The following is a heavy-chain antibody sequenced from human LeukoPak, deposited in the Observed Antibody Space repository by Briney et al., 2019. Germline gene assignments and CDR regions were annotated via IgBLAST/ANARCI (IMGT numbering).Heavy chain of an antibody. CDR2: IKSTTVDGTP. V-gene: IGHV3-15*01. CDR3: TTGPGNSGY. D-gene: IGHD4-23*01. CDR1: GFTFDDYG. J-gene: IGHJ4*02. Sequence: PGGSLRLSCAASGFTFDDYGMSWVRQAPGKGLEWVGRIKSTTVDGTPEYAVPVKGRFTISRDDSKNTVYLQMNSLKTEDTAVYYCTTGPGNSGYWGQGTLVTVSS.